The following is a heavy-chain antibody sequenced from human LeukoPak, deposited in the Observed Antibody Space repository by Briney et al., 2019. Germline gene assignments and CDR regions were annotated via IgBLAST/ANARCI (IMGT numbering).Heavy chain of an antibody. CDR1: GYTFSGYY. CDR3: AGEDNSSGYRPFDI. CDR2: INPNNGGT. V-gene: IGHV1-2*06. J-gene: IGHJ3*02. D-gene: IGHD3-22*01. Sequence: ASVKVSCKASGYTFSGYYIHWVRQAPGQGLEWMGRINPNNGGTNYAQKFQGRVTKTRDMSMSTAYMELSRLRSDDTAVYYCAGEDNSSGYRPFDIWGQGTMVTVPS.